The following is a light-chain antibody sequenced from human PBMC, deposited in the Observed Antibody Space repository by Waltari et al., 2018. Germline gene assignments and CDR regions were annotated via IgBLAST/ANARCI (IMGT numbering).Light chain of an antibody. Sequence: QSALTQPASVSGSPGQSITISCTGTSSDGGGYPYVSWYQQHPGKAPKLMIYDVSNRPSGVSNRFSGSKSGNTASLTISGLQAEDEADYYCSSYTSSSTLGFGTGTKVTVL. V-gene: IGLV2-14*03. CDR1: SSDGGGYPY. CDR2: DVS. J-gene: IGLJ1*01. CDR3: SSYTSSSTLG.